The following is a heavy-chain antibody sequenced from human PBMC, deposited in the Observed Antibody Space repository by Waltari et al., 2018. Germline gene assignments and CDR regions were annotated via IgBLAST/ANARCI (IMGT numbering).Heavy chain of an antibody. CDR2: ISYNERNI. J-gene: IGHJ6*02. Sequence: QVQLVESGGGVVQPGRSLRLSCAASEFTFSSYAMHWVCQAPGKGLEWVAVISYNERNIYYVDSVKGRFAISRDNSKKMLYLQMNSLRAEDTAVYYCARDYCDRTNCHGMDVWGQGTTVTVSS. CDR3: ARDYCDRTNCHGMDV. V-gene: IGHV3-30*09. D-gene: IGHD3-22*01. CDR1: EFTFSSYA.